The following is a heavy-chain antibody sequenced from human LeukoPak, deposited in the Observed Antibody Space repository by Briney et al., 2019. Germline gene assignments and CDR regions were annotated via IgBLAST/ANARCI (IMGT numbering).Heavy chain of an antibody. CDR2: TFTSGRP. D-gene: IGHD6-19*01. CDR1: AGSLRIYY. J-gene: IGHJ5*02. Sequence: SQTLSPTCTVSAGSLRIYYWGWVRQPAGKGLGWIGRTFTSGRPNYNPSFKSRVTMSVDTSKNQFSLKLSSVTAADTAVYYCARDSRVAGKGVFGPCGQGTLVTVSS. CDR3: ARDSRVAGKGVFGP. V-gene: IGHV4-4*07.